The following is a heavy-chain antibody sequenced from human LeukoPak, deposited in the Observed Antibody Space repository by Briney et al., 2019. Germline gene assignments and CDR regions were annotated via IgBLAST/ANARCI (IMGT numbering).Heavy chain of an antibody. V-gene: IGHV1-18*01. CDR2: ISAYNGNT. CDR1: GYTFTSYG. D-gene: IGHD4-17*01. J-gene: IGHJ6*02. CDR3: ARDSQAVTQLYGMDV. Sequence: ASVKVSCKASGYTFTSYGISWVRQAPGQGLEWMGWISAYNGNTNYAQKFQGRVTMTTDTSTSTAYMELRSLRSDDTAVYYCARDSQAVTQLYGMDVWGQGTTVTVSS.